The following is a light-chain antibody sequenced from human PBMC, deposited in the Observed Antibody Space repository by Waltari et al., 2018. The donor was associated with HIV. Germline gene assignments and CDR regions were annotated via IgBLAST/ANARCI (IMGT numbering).Light chain of an antibody. V-gene: IGKV2-28*01. CDR3: MQALQTPFT. J-gene: IGKJ3*01. CDR2: LGS. CDR1: QSLQHSNGYNY. Sequence: IVMTQSPLSLPVTPGEPASISCRPSQSLQHSNGYNYLDWYLQKPGQSPHLLFYLGSNRAAGVPDRCSGSGSGTDFTLKISRVEAEDVGVYYCMQALQTPFTFGPGTKVDIK.